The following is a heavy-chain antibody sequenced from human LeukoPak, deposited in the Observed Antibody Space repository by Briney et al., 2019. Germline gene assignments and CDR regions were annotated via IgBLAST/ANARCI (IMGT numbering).Heavy chain of an antibody. D-gene: IGHD3-22*01. CDR3: ARDGNYYDSSGYYSGTNNDAFDI. Sequence: GGSLRLSCAASGFTFSSYWMSWVRQAPGKGLEWVANIKQDGSEKYYVDSVKGRFTISRDNAKNSLYLQMNSLRAEDTAVYYCARDGNYYDSSGYYSGTNNDAFDIWGQGTMVTVSS. J-gene: IGHJ3*02. CDR2: IKQDGSEK. V-gene: IGHV3-7*01. CDR1: GFTFSSYW.